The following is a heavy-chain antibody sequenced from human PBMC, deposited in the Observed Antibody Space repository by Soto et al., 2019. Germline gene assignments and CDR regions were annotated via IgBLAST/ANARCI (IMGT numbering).Heavy chain of an antibody. CDR2: INGRSNYK. CDR3: AREDGIAGETSAFVY. J-gene: IGHJ4*01. D-gene: IGHD1-26*01. Sequence: EVQLVESGGGLVKPGGSLRLSSATSGFMFSTYVMNWVRKAPGKGLEWVSSINGRSNYKYYANSVRGRFTISRDNAKNSLFLQMSSLTAEDTAVYYCAREDGIAGETSAFVYWGHGTLVTVSS. CDR1: GFMFSTYV. V-gene: IGHV3-21*01.